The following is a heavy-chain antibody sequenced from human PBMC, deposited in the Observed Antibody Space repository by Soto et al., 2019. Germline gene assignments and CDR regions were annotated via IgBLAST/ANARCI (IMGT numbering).Heavy chain of an antibody. Sequence: QVQLQESGPGLVKPSETLSLTCAVSGGSVSSNNWWTWVRQPPGKGLEWIGEIFHTGTTNYNPSLRSRVTVSLDNSKNQFSLKLNSVTAADTAVYYCAKDRQYPRDYFHYWGQGTLVTVSS. CDR1: GGSVSSNNW. CDR2: IFHTGTT. J-gene: IGHJ4*02. V-gene: IGHV4-4*02. CDR3: AKDRQYPRDYFHY. D-gene: IGHD4-4*01.